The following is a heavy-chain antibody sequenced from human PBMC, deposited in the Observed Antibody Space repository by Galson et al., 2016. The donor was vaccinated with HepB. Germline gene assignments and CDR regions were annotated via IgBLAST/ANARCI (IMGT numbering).Heavy chain of an antibody. Sequence: SLRLSCAASGFAFNSDSMTWVRQAPGKGLEWISYISSSSSTIYYADSVKGRFTISRDNAKSSLYLQMNSLRAEDTAVYYCARDRGSSWYNYFDYWGQGTLVSVSS. CDR1: GFAFNSDS. CDR3: ARDRGSSWYNYFDY. V-gene: IGHV3-48*04. J-gene: IGHJ4*02. D-gene: IGHD6-13*01. CDR2: ISSSSSTI.